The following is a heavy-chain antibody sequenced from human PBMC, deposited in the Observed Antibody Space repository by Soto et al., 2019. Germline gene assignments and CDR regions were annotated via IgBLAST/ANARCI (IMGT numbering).Heavy chain of an antibody. CDR1: GGSFCGYY. CDR3: ARGSDIVATKFDY. Sequence: PSETLSLTCAVYGGSFCGYYWSWIRPPPGKGLERIGEINYSGSTNYNPSLKSRVTISVDTSKNQFYLKLSSVTVADTAVYYCARGSDIVATKFDYWGQGTLVTVSS. V-gene: IGHV4-34*01. J-gene: IGHJ4*02. D-gene: IGHD5-12*01. CDR2: INYSGST.